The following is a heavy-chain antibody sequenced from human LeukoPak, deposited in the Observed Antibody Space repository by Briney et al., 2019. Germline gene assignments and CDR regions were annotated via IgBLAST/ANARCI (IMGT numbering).Heavy chain of an antibody. CDR2: INHSGST. D-gene: IGHD5-12*01. Sequence: PSETLSLTCAVYGGSFSGYYWSWIRQPPGKGLEWIGEINHSGSTNYNPSLKSRVTISVDTSKNQFSLKLSPVTAADTAVYYCARGLWSGYDLGYWGQGTLVTVSS. J-gene: IGHJ4*02. CDR1: GGSFSGYY. V-gene: IGHV4-34*01. CDR3: ARGLWSGYDLGY.